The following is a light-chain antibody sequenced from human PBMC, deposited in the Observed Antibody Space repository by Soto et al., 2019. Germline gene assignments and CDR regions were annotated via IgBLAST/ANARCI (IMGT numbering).Light chain of an antibody. CDR3: QQYNSWPLT. V-gene: IGKV3D-15*01. CDR1: QSVYNN. CDR2: AAS. Sequence: EVVMTQSPATLSVSPGERATLSCRTSQSVYNNLAWYLQKPGQAPRLLISAASTRATGIPARFSGSGSGTEFTLTINSLQSEDFGVYYCQQYNSWPLTFGGGTKVEIK. J-gene: IGKJ4*01.